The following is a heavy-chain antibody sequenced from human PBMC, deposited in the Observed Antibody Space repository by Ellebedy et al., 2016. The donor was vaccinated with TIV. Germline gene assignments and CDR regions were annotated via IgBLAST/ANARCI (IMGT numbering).Heavy chain of an antibody. CDR1: GYTFTSYA. J-gene: IGHJ5*02. V-gene: IGHV1-3*01. CDR2: INAGNGNT. D-gene: IGHD6-19*01. CDR3: ARGDRIAVAAGGWWFDP. Sequence: ASVKVSXXASGYTFTSYAMHWVRQAPGQRLEWMGWINAGNGNTKYSQKFQGRVTITRDTSASTAYMELSSLRSEDTAVYYCARGDRIAVAAGGWWFDPWGQGTLVTVSS.